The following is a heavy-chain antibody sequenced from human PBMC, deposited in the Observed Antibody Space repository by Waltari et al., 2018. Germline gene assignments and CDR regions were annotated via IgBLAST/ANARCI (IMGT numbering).Heavy chain of an antibody. CDR3: ARPGIGDAFDV. CDR1: DGSISSYY. J-gene: IGHJ3*01. V-gene: IGHV4-59*01. Sequence: QVQLQESGPGLVRHSETLSLTCTVSDGSISSYYWNWIRQLPGKGLEWIGFIHYSGTTEYNPSLKNRATTSIQTSKNQFSLRLDSVTAADTAIYYCARPGIGDAFDVWGQGTMVTVSS. CDR2: IHYSGTT.